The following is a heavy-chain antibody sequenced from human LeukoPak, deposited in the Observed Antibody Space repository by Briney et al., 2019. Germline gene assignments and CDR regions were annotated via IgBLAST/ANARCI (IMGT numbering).Heavy chain of an antibody. J-gene: IGHJ4*02. Sequence: HPGGSLRLSCAASGFTFDNYAMHWVRQAPGKGLEWVSGISWNSGTIGCADSVKGRFSISRDNAKNSLYLQMNSLRAEDTALYYCAKGRRSAWTGGYFDYWGQGTLATVSS. CDR1: GFTFDNYA. CDR2: ISWNSGTI. V-gene: IGHV3-9*01. D-gene: IGHD6-25*01. CDR3: AKGRRSAWTGGYFDY.